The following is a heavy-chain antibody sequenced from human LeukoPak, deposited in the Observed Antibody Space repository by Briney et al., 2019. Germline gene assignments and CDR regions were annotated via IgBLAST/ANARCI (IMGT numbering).Heavy chain of an antibody. Sequence: SVKVSCKASGGTFSSYAISWVRQAPGQGLEWMGGIIPIFGTANYAQKFQGRVTITADESTSTAYMELSSLRSEDTAVYYCARDSNDFWSGYYTPQFDYWGQGTLVTVSS. V-gene: IGHV1-69*13. D-gene: IGHD3-3*01. CDR1: GGTFSSYA. CDR2: IIPIFGTA. J-gene: IGHJ4*02. CDR3: ARDSNDFWSGYYTPQFDY.